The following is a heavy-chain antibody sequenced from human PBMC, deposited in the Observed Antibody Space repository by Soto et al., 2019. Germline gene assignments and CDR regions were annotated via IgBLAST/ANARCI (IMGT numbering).Heavy chain of an antibody. CDR1: GGSIISGDYY. CDR2: IYYSGST. CDR3: AREDYGPAGYYYYAMDV. J-gene: IGHJ6*02. V-gene: IGHV4-30-4*01. D-gene: IGHD3-16*01. Sequence: LSETLSLTCTVSGGSIISGDYYWSWIRQPPGKGLEWIGYIYYSGSTYYNPSLKSRVTISVDTSKNQFSLKLSSVTAADTAVYYCAREDYGPAGYYYYAMDVWGQGTTVTVSS.